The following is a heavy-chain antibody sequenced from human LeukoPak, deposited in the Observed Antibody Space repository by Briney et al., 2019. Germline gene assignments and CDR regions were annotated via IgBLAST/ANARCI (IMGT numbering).Heavy chain of an antibody. Sequence: GGSVRLSCAASGFTFSNYAMTCVRQPPGKGLEWGSAITGSGGGTYYADSVKGRFTISRDNSKNTLYLQMTSLRAEDTAIYYCAKRVTSWYYVDYWGQGTLVTVSS. CDR1: GFTFSNYA. D-gene: IGHD5-18*01. CDR2: ITGSGGGT. V-gene: IGHV3-23*01. J-gene: IGHJ4*02. CDR3: AKRVTSWYYVDY.